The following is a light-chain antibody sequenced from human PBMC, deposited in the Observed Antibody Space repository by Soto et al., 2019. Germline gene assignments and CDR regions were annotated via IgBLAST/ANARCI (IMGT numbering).Light chain of an antibody. CDR2: AVS. Sequence: QSALTQPASVSGSPGQSITISCTGTSSDVGGYNYVSWYQQHPGKAPKLMIYAVSTRPSGVSNRFSGSKSGNTASLTIAGLQAEDEADYYCSSYTSSSTLLFGGGTKVTVL. V-gene: IGLV2-14*01. CDR3: SSYTSSSTLL. J-gene: IGLJ2*01. CDR1: SSDVGGYNY.